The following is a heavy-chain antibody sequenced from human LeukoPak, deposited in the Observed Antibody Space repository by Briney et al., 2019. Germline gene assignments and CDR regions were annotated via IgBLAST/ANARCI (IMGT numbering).Heavy chain of an antibody. CDR3: AKDRGYCSSTSCSNAGRVIDY. CDR2: INPNSGDT. V-gene: IGHV1-2*02. D-gene: IGHD2-2*01. CDR1: GYTFTGYY. Sequence: ASVKVSCKASGYTFTGYYMHWVRQAPGQGLEWMGWINPNSGDTNYAQKFQGRVTMTRDTSISTAYVELTSLRSDDTAVYYCAKDRGYCSSTSCSNAGRVIDYWGQGTLVTVSS. J-gene: IGHJ4*02.